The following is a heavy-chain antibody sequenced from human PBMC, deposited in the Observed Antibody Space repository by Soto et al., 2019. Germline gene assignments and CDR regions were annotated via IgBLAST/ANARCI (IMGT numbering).Heavy chain of an antibody. Sequence: QVQLQESGPGLVKPSQTLSLTCSVSGDSVSNGGYYWNWIRQHPGKGLEWIAYIYNNEDTFYNPSLKSRVTISADSSKNEFSLKLTSATAADTAVYYCARDSGKFNYLDYWGHGILVIVSS. V-gene: IGHV4-31*03. CDR1: GDSVSNGGYY. CDR3: ARDSGKFNYLDY. CDR2: IYNNEDT. J-gene: IGHJ4*01.